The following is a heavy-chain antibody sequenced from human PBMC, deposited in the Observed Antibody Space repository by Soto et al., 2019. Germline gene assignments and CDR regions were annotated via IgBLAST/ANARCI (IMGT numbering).Heavy chain of an antibody. CDR1: GFTFSSYG. D-gene: IGHD3-22*01. CDR2: ISYDGSTK. V-gene: IGHV3-30*18. Sequence: QVQLVESGGGVVQPGRSLRLSCAVSGFTFSSYGMHWVRQAPGKGLEWVAVISYDGSTKYYADSVKGRFTISRDNSKNTLYLQMNSLRAEDTAVYYCAKDYYSSGSVWADYWGQGTLVTVSS. J-gene: IGHJ4*02. CDR3: AKDYYSSGSVWADY.